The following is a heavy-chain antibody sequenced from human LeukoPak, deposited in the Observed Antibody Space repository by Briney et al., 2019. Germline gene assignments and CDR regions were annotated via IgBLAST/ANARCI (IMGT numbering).Heavy chain of an antibody. V-gene: IGHV3-48*03. CDR3: AREGRGYRYGCDY. CDR2: ISSSGSTI. Sequence: GGSLRLSCAASGFTFSSYEMKWVRQAPGKGLEWVSYISSSGSTIYYADSVKGRFTISRDNAKNSLYLQMNSLRAEDTAVYYCAREGRGYRYGCDYWGQGTLVTVSS. J-gene: IGHJ4*02. D-gene: IGHD5-18*01. CDR1: GFTFSSYE.